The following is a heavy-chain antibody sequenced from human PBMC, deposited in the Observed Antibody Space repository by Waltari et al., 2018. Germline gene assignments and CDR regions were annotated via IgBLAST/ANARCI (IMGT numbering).Heavy chain of an antibody. D-gene: IGHD4-17*01. J-gene: IGHJ6*02. CDR1: GGTFSSYS. CDR2: IIPIFGTA. Sequence: QVQLVQSGAEVKKPGSSVKVSCQASGGTFSSYSISWVRPAPGQGLEWMGGIIPIFGTANYAKKFQGRVTITADESTSTAYMELSSLRSEDTAVYYCARDDYGGNSNYYYGMDVWGQGTTVTVSS. V-gene: IGHV1-69*01. CDR3: ARDDYGGNSNYYYGMDV.